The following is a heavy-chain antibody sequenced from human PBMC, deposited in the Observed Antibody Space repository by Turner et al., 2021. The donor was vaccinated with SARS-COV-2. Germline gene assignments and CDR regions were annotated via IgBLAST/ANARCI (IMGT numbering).Heavy chain of an antibody. CDR1: GGTFSSYA. J-gene: IGHJ4*02. D-gene: IGHD3-10*01. V-gene: IGHV1-69*01. CDR2: SSPILGKP. CDR3: ARFGGDYVFDY. Sequence: QVQLVQSGAEVKKPGSSVKFSCTASGGTFSSYAISWVRQSSGQGLEWMGGSSPILGKPNYAQKFQGRVTITADESTSTAYMELSSLRSEDTAVYYCARFGGDYVFDYWGQGTLVTVSS.